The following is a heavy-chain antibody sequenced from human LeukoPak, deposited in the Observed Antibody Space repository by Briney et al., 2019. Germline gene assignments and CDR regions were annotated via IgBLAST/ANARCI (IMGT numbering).Heavy chain of an antibody. D-gene: IGHD3-3*01. J-gene: IGHJ4*02. CDR1: GYTFTSYG. CDR2: ISAYNGNT. CDR3: ARTSTYYDFWSGLSGGGYYFDY. Sequence: ASVKVSCKASGYTFTSYGISWVRQAPGQGLEWMGWISAYNGNTNYAQKLQGRVTMTTDTSTSTAYMELRSLRSDDTAVYYCARTSTYYDFWSGLSGGGYYFDYWGQGTLVTVSS. V-gene: IGHV1-18*01.